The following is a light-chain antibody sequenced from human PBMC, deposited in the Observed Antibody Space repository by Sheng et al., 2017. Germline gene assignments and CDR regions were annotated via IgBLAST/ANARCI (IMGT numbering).Light chain of an antibody. Sequence: DIQLTQSPSSVSASVGDRVTITCRASQHISDWLAWSQQKPGKAPRLLIYAASTLQSGVPSRFSGSGFGTNFTLTITSLQPEDFATYFCQQAKGSPYTFGQGTTLEI. CDR1: QHISDW. J-gene: IGKJ2*01. V-gene: IGKV1-12*01. CDR2: AAS. CDR3: QQAKGSPYT.